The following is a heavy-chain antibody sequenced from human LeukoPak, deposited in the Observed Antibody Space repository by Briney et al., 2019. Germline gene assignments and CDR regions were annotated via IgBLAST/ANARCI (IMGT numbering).Heavy chain of an antibody. D-gene: IGHD3-3*01. J-gene: IGHJ4*02. CDR3: TTWSGYNDY. V-gene: IGHV3-15*07. CDR1: GLTFTDAW. CDR2: INTKAGGGTT. Sequence: PGESLRLSCAASGLTFTDAWMNWVRQTPGKGLEWVGRINTKAGGGTTDYAAPVKGRFTISRDDSKNTLYLQMNSLKTEDTAVYYCTTWSGYNDYWGQGTLVTVSS.